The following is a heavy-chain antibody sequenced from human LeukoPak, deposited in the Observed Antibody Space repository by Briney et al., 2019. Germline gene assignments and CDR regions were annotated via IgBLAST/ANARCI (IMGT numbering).Heavy chain of an antibody. Sequence: GGSLRLSCAASGFRFSSYAMSWVRQAPGKGLEWVSVISGSGDNTYYADSVKGRFAISRDNSKNTLCLQINSLRAEDTAIYYCAKDRRYDSGLGAFDVWGQGTMVTVSS. CDR2: ISGSGDNT. J-gene: IGHJ3*01. D-gene: IGHD6-25*01. CDR3: AKDRRYDSGLGAFDV. V-gene: IGHV3-23*01. CDR1: GFRFSSYA.